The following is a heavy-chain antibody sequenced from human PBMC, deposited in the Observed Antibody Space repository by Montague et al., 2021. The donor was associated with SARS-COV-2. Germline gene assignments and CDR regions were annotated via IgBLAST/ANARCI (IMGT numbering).Heavy chain of an antibody. CDR1: RFTFSDSG. D-gene: IGHD3-10*02. V-gene: IGHV3-7*03. Sequence: SLSLFFAASRFTFSDSGMNWVRQAPGKGLEWVADIRHNGSEMCYADSVKGRFTISRDNAKNSLYLQMNSLRAEDTAVYYCARGNSGWYAMFGHYGKDVWGQGTLVTVSS. CDR2: IRHNGSEM. CDR3: ARGNSGWYAMFGHYGKDV. J-gene: IGHJ6*02.